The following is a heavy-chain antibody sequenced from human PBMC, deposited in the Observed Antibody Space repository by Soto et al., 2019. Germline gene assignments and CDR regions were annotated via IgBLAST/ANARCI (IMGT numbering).Heavy chain of an antibody. J-gene: IGHJ4*02. CDR1: GFTFSSYG. CDR2: ISATSTYI. CDR3: ARVNSATGSMHFDH. D-gene: IGHD3-9*01. V-gene: IGHV3-21*01. Sequence: PGGSLRLSCAASGFTFSSYGMHWVRQAPGKGLKWVSSISATSTYIFYADSVKGRFTISRDNAQTSVSLQMNSLRAEDTALYYCARVNSATGSMHFDHWGQGTLVTVSS.